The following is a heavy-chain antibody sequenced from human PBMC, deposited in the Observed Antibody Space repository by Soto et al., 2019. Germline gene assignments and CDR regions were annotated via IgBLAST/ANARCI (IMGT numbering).Heavy chain of an antibody. Sequence: GASVKVSCAASGFTFRSYGMMWVRQAPGKGLEWVSAISQSAGGSTYYADSVKGRFTISRDDSKNTLYLQMDSLRPEDTAQYYCAGWNYDYWGHGTQVTVSS. J-gene: IGHJ4*01. D-gene: IGHD1-7*01. V-gene: IGHV3-23*01. CDR1: GFTFRSYG. CDR3: AGWNYDY. CDR2: ISQSAGGST.